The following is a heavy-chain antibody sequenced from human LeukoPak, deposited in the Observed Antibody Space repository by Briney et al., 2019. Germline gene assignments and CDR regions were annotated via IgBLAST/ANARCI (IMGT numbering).Heavy chain of an antibody. J-gene: IGHJ6*02. V-gene: IGHV1-2*02. Sequence: ASVKVSCKASGYTFTGYYMHWVRQAPGQGLEWMGWINPNSGGTNYAQKFQGRVTMTRDTSISTAYMELSRLRSDDTAVYYCAREPGYCSSTSCYEYYYYGMDVWGQGTTVTVSS. D-gene: IGHD2-2*01. CDR2: INPNSGGT. CDR3: AREPGYCSSTSCYEYYYYGMDV. CDR1: GYTFTGYY.